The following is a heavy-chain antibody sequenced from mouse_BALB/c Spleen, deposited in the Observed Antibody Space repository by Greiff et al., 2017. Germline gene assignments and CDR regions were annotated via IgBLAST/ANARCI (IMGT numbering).Heavy chain of an antibody. Sequence: EVKLVESGGGLVQPGGSMKLSCVASGFTFSNYWMNWVRQSPEKGLEWVAEIRLKSNNYATHYAESVKGRFTISRDDSKSSVYLQMNNLRAEDTGIYYCTRQTGTAYWGQGTLVTVSA. D-gene: IGHD4-1*01. CDR1: GFTFSNYW. V-gene: IGHV6-6*02. CDR2: IRLKSNNYAT. CDR3: TRQTGTAY. J-gene: IGHJ3*01.